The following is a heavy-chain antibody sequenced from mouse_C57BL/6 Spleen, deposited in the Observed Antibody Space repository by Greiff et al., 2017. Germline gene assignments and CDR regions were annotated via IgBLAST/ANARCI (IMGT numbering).Heavy chain of an antibody. CDR1: GFTFSDYG. Sequence: EVMLVESGGGLVKPGGSLKLSCAASGFTFSDYGMHWVRQAPEKGLEWVAYISSGSSTIYYADTVKGRFTISRDNAKNTLFLQMTSLRSEDTAMFYCARQLSPGYAMDYWGQGTSVTVSS. CDR2: ISSGSSTI. CDR3: ARQLSPGYAMDY. J-gene: IGHJ4*01. V-gene: IGHV5-17*01. D-gene: IGHD1-1*02.